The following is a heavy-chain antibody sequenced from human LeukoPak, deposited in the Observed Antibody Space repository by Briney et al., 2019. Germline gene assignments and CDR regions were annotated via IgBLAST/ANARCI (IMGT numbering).Heavy chain of an antibody. CDR1: GGTFSSYA. V-gene: IGHV1-69*04. D-gene: IGHD3-10*01. J-gene: IGHJ4*02. CDR3: ARDLLVRGVIYDY. CDR2: IIPILGIA. Sequence: ASVKVSCKASGGTFSSYAISWVRQAPGQGLEWMGGIIPILGIANYAQKFQGRVTITADKSTSTAYMELSSLRSEDTAVYYCARDLLVRGVIYDYWGQGTLVTVSS.